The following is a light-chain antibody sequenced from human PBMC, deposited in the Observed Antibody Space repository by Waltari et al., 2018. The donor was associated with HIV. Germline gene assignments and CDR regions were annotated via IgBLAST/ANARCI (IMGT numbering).Light chain of an antibody. CDR2: EDS. Sequence: SYELTQPSSVSVSPGQTARITCSGAILAKKYGRWFQQKPGQAPVVVIYEDSERPSGIPERFSGSSSGTTVTLTITGAQVEDDADYYCYSAGDHDVVFGGGTKLTVL. CDR3: YSAGDHDVV. CDR1: ILAKKY. J-gene: IGLJ2*01. V-gene: IGLV3-27*01.